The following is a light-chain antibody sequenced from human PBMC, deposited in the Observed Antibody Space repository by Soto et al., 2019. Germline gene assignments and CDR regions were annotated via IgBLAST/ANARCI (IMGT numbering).Light chain of an antibody. CDR2: EGS. CDR3: SSYASSTTPYV. Sequence: QCALTQPASVSGSPGQSITISCTGTSSDVGSYNLVSWYQQHPGKAPKLMIYEGSKRPSGVSNRFSGSKSGNTASLTISGLQAEDEADYYCSSYASSTTPYVLGTGTKLTVL. V-gene: IGLV2-14*02. CDR1: SSDVGSYNL. J-gene: IGLJ1*01.